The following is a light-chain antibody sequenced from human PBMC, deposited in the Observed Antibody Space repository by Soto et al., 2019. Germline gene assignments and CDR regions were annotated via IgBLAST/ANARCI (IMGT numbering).Light chain of an antibody. CDR2: AVS. Sequence: DIQMTQSPSSLSASVGDRVTITCRASQGIRKDLGWFQQKPGKATKCLIYAVSSLQSGVPSRFSGSGFGTEFTLTISSLQPEDFATYYCLQNNSYPRTFGGGTKVEI. CDR3: LQNNSYPRT. CDR1: QGIRKD. V-gene: IGKV1-17*01. J-gene: IGKJ4*01.